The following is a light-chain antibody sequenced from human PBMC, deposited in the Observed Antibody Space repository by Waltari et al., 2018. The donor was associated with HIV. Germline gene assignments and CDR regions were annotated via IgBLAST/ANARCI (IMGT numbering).Light chain of an antibody. Sequence: QSTLTKPASVSGSPGQSITISCTGTASNLGTYKLSSWFHHLPDQAPKLIIYEGTKRPSGISSRFSASKFDNTASLTISGLQVGDEATYFCFSYACSPDWIFGGGTKVTVL. CDR1: ASNLGTYKL. CDR3: FSYACSPDWI. J-gene: IGLJ2*01. V-gene: IGLV2-23*01. CDR2: EGT.